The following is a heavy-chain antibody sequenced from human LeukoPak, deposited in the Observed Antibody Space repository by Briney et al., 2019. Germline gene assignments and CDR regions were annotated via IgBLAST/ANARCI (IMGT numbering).Heavy chain of an antibody. CDR2: IIPIFGTA. V-gene: IGHV1-69*06. CDR1: GGTFSSYA. Sequence: ASVKVSCKASGGTFSSYAISWVRQAPGQGLEWMGGIIPIFGTANYAQKFQGRVTMTEDTSTDTAYMELSSLRSEDTAVYYCATWQESDAFDIWGQGTMVTVSS. CDR3: ATWQESDAFDI. J-gene: IGHJ3*02.